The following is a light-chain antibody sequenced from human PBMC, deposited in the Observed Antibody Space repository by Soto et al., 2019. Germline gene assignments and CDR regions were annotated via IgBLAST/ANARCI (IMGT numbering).Light chain of an antibody. CDR3: QQRSNWPLIT. CDR1: QSISDT. V-gene: IGKV3-11*01. Sequence: EMVVDPCPPPLSLSPAGRATLSCRASQSISDTLAWYQQKPGQAPRLLIYDASNRATGIPARFSGSGSGTDFTLTISSLEPEDFAVYYCQQRSNWPLITFGQGTRLEIK. J-gene: IGKJ5*01. CDR2: DAS.